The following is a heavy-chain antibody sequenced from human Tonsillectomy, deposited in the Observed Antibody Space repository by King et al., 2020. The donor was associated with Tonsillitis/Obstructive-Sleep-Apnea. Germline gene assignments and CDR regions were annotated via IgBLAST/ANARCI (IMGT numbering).Heavy chain of an antibody. CDR2: IYSGGST. CDR1: GFTVSSDY. V-gene: IGHV3-66*01. J-gene: IGHJ4*02. D-gene: IGHD1-26*01. CDR3: ARAPSGGGWDY. Sequence: VQLVESGGGLVQPGGSLRLSCAASGFTVSSDYMSWVRQAPGKGREWVSLIYSGGSTDYADSVKGRFTISRDNSKNTLYLQMNSLRAEDTAVYYCARAPSGGGWDYWGQGTLVTVSS.